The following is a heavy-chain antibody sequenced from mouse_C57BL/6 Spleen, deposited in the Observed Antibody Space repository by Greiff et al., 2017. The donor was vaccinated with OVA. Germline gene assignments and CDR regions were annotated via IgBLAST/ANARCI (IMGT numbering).Heavy chain of an antibody. CDR3: ARSGTTGAWFAY. CDR2: IYPGSGNT. D-gene: IGHD1-1*01. CDR1: GYTFTDYY. V-gene: IGHV1-76*01. J-gene: IGHJ3*01. Sequence: VQLQQSGAELVRPGASVKLSCKASGYTFTDYYINWVKQRPGQGLEWIARIYPGSGNTYYNEKFKGKATLTAEKSSSIAYMQLSSLTSEDSAVYFCARSGTTGAWFAYWGQGTLVTVSA.